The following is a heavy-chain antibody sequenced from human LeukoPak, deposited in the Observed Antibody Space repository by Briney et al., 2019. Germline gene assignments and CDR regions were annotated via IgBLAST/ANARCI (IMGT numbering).Heavy chain of an antibody. J-gene: IGHJ6*03. CDR2: IIPILGIA. D-gene: IGHD6-6*01. CDR1: GGTFSSYA. V-gene: IGHV1-69*10. CDR3: AASIAAPRGYYMDV. Sequence: SVKVSCKASGGTFSSYAISWVRQAPGQGLEWMGGIIPILGIANYAQKFQGRVTITADKSTSTAYMELSSLRSEDTAVYYCAASIAAPRGYYMDVWGKGTTVTVSS.